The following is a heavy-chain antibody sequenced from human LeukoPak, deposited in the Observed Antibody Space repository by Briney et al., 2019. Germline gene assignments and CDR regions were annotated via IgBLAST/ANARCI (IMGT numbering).Heavy chain of an antibody. CDR1: GFTFSSYS. CDR2: ISSSSSTI. D-gene: IGHD6-13*01. J-gene: IGHJ4*02. Sequence: GGSLRLSCAASGFTFSSYSMNWVRQAPGKGLEWVSYISSSSSTIYYADSVKGRFTISRDNAKNSVYLQMNSLRAEDTAVYYCARGLNRFSSSWYRLAYWGQGTLVTVSS. V-gene: IGHV3-48*04. CDR3: ARGLNRFSSSWYRLAY.